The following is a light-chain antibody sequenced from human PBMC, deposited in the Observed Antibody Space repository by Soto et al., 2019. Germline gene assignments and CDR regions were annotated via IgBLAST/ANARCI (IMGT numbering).Light chain of an antibody. CDR1: QSVSNN. CDR2: GAA. CDR3: QQYNSWPPT. Sequence: EIVMPQSPATLSVSPGERATLSCRASQSVSNNLAWYQQKPGQAPRLLIYGAATWATGIPARFSGSGSGTEFTLTIGSLQSEDFAVYYCQQYNSWPPTFGQGTMVDI. V-gene: IGKV3-15*01. J-gene: IGKJ1*01.